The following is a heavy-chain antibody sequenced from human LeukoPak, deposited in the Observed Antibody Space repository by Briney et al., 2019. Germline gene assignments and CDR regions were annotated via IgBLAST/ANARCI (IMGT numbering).Heavy chain of an antibody. D-gene: IGHD2-2*01. J-gene: IGHJ5*02. CDR2: INHSGST. V-gene: IGHV4-34*01. CDR3: ARAGVVVPATNWFDP. CDR1: GVSFSGYY. Sequence: SETLSLTCAVHGVSFSGYYWSWIRQPPGKGLEWIGEINHSGSTNYNPSLKSRVTISVDTSKNQFSLKLSSVTAADTAVYYCARAGVVVPATNWFDPWGQGTLVTVSS.